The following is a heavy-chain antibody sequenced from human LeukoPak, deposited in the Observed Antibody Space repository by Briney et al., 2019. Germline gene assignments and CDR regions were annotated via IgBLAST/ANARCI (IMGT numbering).Heavy chain of an antibody. J-gene: IGHJ4*02. V-gene: IGHV4-61*01. CDR2: LYYSGST. CDR1: GGSVSSGNYY. D-gene: IGHD6-19*01. CDR3: ARLYSSGWYYFDY. Sequence: PSETLSLTCTVSGGSVSSGNYYWSWIRQPPGKGLEWIGYLYYSGSTNYNPSLKSRVTISVDTSKNQFSLKLSSVTAADTAVYYCARLYSSGWYYFDYWGQGTPVTVSS.